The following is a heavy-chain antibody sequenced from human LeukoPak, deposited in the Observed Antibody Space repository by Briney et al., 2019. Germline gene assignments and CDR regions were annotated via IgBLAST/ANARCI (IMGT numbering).Heavy chain of an antibody. CDR1: GFSLTTNRDG. V-gene: IGHV2-5*02. CDR3: AHFAYNSGWNSFDS. J-gene: IGHJ5*01. CDR2: IYGDNEK. Sequence: SGPTLVNPTQTLTLTCSFSGFSLTTNRDGVGWIRQPPGKGLEWLALIYGDNEKRYSPSLKTRFTITKDGSKNQVVFTMTNMDPVDTGTYFCAHFAYNSGWNSFDSWGQGTLVTVSS. D-gene: IGHD3-22*01.